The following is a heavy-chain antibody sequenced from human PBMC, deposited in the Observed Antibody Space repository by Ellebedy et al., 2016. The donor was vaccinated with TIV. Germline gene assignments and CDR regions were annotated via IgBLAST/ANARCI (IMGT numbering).Heavy chain of an antibody. CDR1: GYTFTSYG. J-gene: IGHJ6*02. Sequence: AALVKVSCKASGYTFTSYGISWVRQAPGQGPEWMGWISSYDGSTIRAPRFRGGVTLTTDTSTSTAYMEFRSLRSDDTAVYYCARDQGRYYDILTGPSMDVWGQGTTVTVS. CDR3: ARDQGRYYDILTGPSMDV. CDR2: ISSYDGST. D-gene: IGHD3-9*01. V-gene: IGHV1-18*01.